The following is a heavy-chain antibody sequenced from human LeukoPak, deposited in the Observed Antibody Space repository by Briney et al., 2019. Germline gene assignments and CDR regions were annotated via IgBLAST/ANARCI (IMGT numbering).Heavy chain of an antibody. J-gene: IGHJ4*02. V-gene: IGHV1-8*01. CDR1: GYSFTSYE. Sequence: GASVKVSCQTSGYSFTSYEINWVRQATGQGLEWMGWMNPSSGNTGYAQNFQGRVTMTRNTSISTAYMDLSSLTSADTAVYYCARRRYTDFDYWGQGTLVSVSS. CDR2: MNPSSGNT. CDR3: ARRRYTDFDY. D-gene: IGHD2-2*02.